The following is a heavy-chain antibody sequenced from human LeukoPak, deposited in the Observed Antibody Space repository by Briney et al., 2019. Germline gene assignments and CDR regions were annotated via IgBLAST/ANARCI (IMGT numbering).Heavy chain of an antibody. CDR3: ARGFLGGTDQYFDS. D-gene: IGHD6-19*01. CDR1: GFTFSTYA. V-gene: IGHV3-23*01. J-gene: IGHJ4*02. CDR2: IGGGGPTT. Sequence: GGSLRLSCAASGFTFSTYAMNWVRQAPAKGLEWVSTIGGGGPTTDYADSVKDRFTISKDNSKNTLYLQMNSLRAEDTAVYFCARGFLGGTDQYFDSWGQGTLVTVSS.